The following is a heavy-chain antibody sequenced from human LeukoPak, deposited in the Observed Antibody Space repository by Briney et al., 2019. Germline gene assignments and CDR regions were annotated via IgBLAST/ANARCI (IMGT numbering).Heavy chain of an antibody. CDR2: LRYDGGNK. V-gene: IGHV3-30*02. CDR1: GFTFTNYG. Sequence: PGGSLRLSCVASGFTFTNYGMHWVRQAPGKGLECVAFLRYDGGNKYYADSVKVRFTISRDNSKNKLYLQLNSLRTEDTAVYYCAKDGTTVTMGRGYFDYWGQGALVTVSS. CDR3: AKDGTTVTMGRGYFDY. J-gene: IGHJ4*02. D-gene: IGHD4-17*01.